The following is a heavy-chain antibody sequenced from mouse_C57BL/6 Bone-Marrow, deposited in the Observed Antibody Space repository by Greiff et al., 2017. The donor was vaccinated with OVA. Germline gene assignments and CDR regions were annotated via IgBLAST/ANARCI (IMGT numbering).Heavy chain of an antibody. CDR2: INPSSGYT. V-gene: IGHV1-4*01. CDR3: ARSGLDLYYFDY. J-gene: IGHJ2*01. Sequence: QVKLQQSGAELARPGASVKMSCKASGYTFTSYTMHWVKQRPGQGLEWIGYINPSSGYTKYNQKFKDKATLTADKSSSTAYMQLSSLTSEDSAVYYCARSGLDLYYFDYWGQGTTLTVSS. CDR1: GYTFTSYT. D-gene: IGHD3-3*01.